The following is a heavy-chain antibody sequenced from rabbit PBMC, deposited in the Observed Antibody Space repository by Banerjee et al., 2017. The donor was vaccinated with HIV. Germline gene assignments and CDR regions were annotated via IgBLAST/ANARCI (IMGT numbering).Heavy chain of an antibody. CDR1: GFSFSNKYV. D-gene: IGHD8-1*01. CDR2: IYTSSGNT. J-gene: IGHJ4*01. Sequence: QSLEESGGDLVKPGASLTLTCTASGFSFSNKYVMCWVRQAPGKGLELLACIYTSSGNTVYATWAKGRFTISRTSSTTVALQMTSLTAADTATYFCARDTGSWYYYFDLWGQGTLVTVS. V-gene: IGHV1S40*01. CDR3: ARDTGSWYYYFDL.